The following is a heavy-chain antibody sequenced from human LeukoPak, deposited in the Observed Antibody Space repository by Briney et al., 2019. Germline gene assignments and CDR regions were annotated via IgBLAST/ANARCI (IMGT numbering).Heavy chain of an antibody. V-gene: IGHV4-34*01. J-gene: IGHJ4*02. D-gene: IGHD6-19*01. CDR1: GGSFSGYY. CDR3: ARGGAVAALFDY. CDR2: INHSGST. Sequence: SETLSLPCAFYGGSFSGYYWGWIRQPPGKGLEWVGEINHSGSTNYNPSLKSRVTISVDTSKNQFSLKLSSVTAADTAVYYCARGGAVAALFDYWGQGTLVTVSS.